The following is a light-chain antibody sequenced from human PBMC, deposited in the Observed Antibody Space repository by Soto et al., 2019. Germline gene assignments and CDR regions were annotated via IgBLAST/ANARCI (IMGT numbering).Light chain of an antibody. CDR1: QTVGSY. V-gene: IGKV3-11*01. CDR2: DTS. J-gene: IGKJ1*01. CDR3: QQRSDWPPT. Sequence: EIVLTQSPATLSLSPGERATLSCRASQTVGSYLAWFRQTPGQTPRLLIYDTSIRATGVPARFSGSGSGTDFTLTISSLEAEDFAIYYCQQRSDWPPTFGQGTKVDI.